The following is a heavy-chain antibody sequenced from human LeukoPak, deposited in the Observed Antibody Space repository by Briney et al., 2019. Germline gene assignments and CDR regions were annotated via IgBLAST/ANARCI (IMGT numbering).Heavy chain of an antibody. D-gene: IGHD6-19*01. Sequence: PSETLSLTCTVSGGSISSGSYYWTWIRQPAGKGLEWIGHLYTSGTTSYNPSLQSRVTISADTSKDQFSLRLTSVTAADTAVYYCARAGGSVGWYGTIDSWGQGTLVTVSS. V-gene: IGHV4-61*09. CDR1: GGSISSGSYY. CDR3: ARAGGSVGWYGTIDS. J-gene: IGHJ4*02. CDR2: LYTSGTT.